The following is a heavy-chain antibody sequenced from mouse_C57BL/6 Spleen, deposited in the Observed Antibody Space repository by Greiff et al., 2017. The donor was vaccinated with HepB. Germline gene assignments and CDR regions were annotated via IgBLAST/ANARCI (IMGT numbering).Heavy chain of an antibody. CDR1: GYTFTDYY. V-gene: IGHV1-19*01. CDR3: AKGNLFYYGNYDRFAY. J-gene: IGHJ3*01. CDR2: INPYNGGT. Sequence: VQLQQSGPVLVKPGASVKMSCKASGYTFTDYYMNWVKQSHGKSLEWIGVINPYNGGTSYNQKFKGKATLTVDKSSSTAYMELNSLTSEDSAVYYCAKGNLFYYGNYDRFAYWGQGTLVTVSA. D-gene: IGHD2-1*01.